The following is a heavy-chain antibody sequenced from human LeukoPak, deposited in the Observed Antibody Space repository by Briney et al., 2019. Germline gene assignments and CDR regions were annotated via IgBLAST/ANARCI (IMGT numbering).Heavy chain of an antibody. Sequence: PSETLSLTCTVSGGSISSSSYYWGWIRQPPREGLEWIGRIYYSGSTYYNPSLKSRITISVDTSKNQFSLKLSSVTAADTAVYYCARLLLSCSSTSCYKRWFDPWGQGTLVTVSS. CDR2: IYYSGST. CDR1: GGSISSSSYY. D-gene: IGHD2-2*02. CDR3: ARLLLSCSSTSCYKRWFDP. V-gene: IGHV4-39*01. J-gene: IGHJ5*02.